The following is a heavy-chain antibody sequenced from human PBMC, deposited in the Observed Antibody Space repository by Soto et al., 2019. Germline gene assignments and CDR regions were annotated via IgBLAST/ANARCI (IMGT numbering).Heavy chain of an antibody. V-gene: IGHV4-34*01. CDR1: GGSFSGYH. CDR2: TNHSGST. CDR3: ARGSGRGNGWGTYFYYGMDV. Sequence: QVQLQQWGAGLLKPSETLSLTCAVYGGSFSGYHWSWIRQPPGKGLEWIGETNHSGSTSYNPSLKSRVTISVDTSKNQFSLKVTSVTAADTAAYYCARGSGRGNGWGTYFYYGMDVWGQGTTVTVSS. J-gene: IGHJ6*02. D-gene: IGHD6-19*01.